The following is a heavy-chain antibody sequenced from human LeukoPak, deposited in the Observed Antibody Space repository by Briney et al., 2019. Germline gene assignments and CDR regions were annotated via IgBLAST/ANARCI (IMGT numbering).Heavy chain of an antibody. Sequence: ASVKVSCKSSGYTFTGYYMHWVRQAPGQGLEWMGWINPNSGGTNYAQNLQDRVTMTTATSTSTAYMELRSLRSDDTAVYYCARYPLSYSSNWHYYFDYWGQGTLLTVSS. CDR1: GYTFTGYY. CDR3: ARYPLSYSSNWHYYFDY. CDR2: INPNSGGT. D-gene: IGHD6-13*01. V-gene: IGHV1-2*02. J-gene: IGHJ4*02.